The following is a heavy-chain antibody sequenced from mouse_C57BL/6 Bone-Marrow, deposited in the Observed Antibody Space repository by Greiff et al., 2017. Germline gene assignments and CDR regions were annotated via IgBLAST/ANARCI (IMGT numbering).Heavy chain of an antibody. Sequence: EVQLQQSVAELVRPGASVKLSCTASGFNIKNTYMHWVKQRPEQGLEWIGRIEPANGNTKYAPKFQGKATITADTSSNTAFLTLSSLTSEDTAIDYCARGGDYCGSSPGFAYWGQGTLVTVSA. D-gene: IGHD1-1*01. J-gene: IGHJ3*01. CDR2: IEPANGNT. CDR3: ARGGDYCGSSPGFAY. V-gene: IGHV14-3*01. CDR1: GFNIKNTY.